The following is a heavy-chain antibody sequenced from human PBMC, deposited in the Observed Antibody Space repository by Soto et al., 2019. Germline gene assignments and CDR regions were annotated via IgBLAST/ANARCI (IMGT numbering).Heavy chain of an antibody. D-gene: IGHD3-10*01. CDR1: GGSISSGGYY. CDR3: ARDVVPRSLTMVRGVSSYYGMDV. Sequence: SETLSLTCTVSGGSISSGGYYWSWIRQHPGKGLEWIGYIYYSGSTYYNPSLKSRVTISVDTSKNQFSLKLSSVTAADTAVYYCARDVVPRSLTMVRGVSSYYGMDVWGQGTTVTVSS. J-gene: IGHJ6*02. V-gene: IGHV4-31*03. CDR2: IYYSGST.